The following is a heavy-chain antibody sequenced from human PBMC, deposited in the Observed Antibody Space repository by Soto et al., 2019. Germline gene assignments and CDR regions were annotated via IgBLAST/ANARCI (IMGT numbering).Heavy chain of an antibody. V-gene: IGHV1-24*01. J-gene: IGHJ3*02. CDR1: GYTLTELY. D-gene: IGHD2-2*01. Sequence: ASVKVSCKVSGYTLTELYMHWVRQAPGKGLEWMGGFDPEGGDTIYAQKFQGRVTMTEDTSTDTAYMELSSLRSEDTAVYYCATNLAMGPAFDIWGQGTMVTVSS. CDR3: ATNLAMGPAFDI. CDR2: FDPEGGDT.